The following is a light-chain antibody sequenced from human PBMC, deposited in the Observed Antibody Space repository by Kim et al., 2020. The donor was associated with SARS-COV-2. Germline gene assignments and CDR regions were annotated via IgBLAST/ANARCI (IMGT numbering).Light chain of an antibody. V-gene: IGKV1-17*03. CDR1: QGIITY. Sequence: ASVVDVVTCPCRASQGIITYLAWFQQKPGNVPKRLIYAASSLQSGFPSRFSGSGSGTYFTLTFSILQPEDFATYYFLQHIRYPLTFGRGTKVDIK. CDR2: AAS. CDR3: LQHIRYPLT. J-gene: IGKJ4*01.